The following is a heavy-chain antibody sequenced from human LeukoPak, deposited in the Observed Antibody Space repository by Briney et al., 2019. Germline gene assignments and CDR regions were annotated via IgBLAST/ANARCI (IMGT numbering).Heavy chain of an antibody. Sequence: GGSLRLSCAASGFTFSSYAMSWARQAPGKGLEWVSVIYSGGSTYYADSVKGRFTISRDNSKNTLYLQMNSLRAEDTAVYYCARIYSFYSYGYDYWGQGTLVTVSS. V-gene: IGHV3-53*01. D-gene: IGHD5-18*01. CDR3: ARIYSFYSYGYDY. J-gene: IGHJ4*02. CDR2: IYSGGST. CDR1: GFTFSSYA.